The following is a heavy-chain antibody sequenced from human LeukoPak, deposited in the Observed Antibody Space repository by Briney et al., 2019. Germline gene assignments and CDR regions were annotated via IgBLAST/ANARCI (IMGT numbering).Heavy chain of an antibody. J-gene: IGHJ4*02. V-gene: IGHV3-7*01. CDR1: GFSFSAFW. CDR3: ARGDCTTTTCYFDY. D-gene: IGHD2-2*01. CDR2: IKQDGSVK. Sequence: GGSLRLSCAASGFSFSAFWMSWVRQAPGKGLEWVASIKQDGSVKHYVDSVKGRFTVSRDNAKNSLYLQMNSLRAEDTAVYYCARGDCTTTTCYFDYWGQGALVTVSS.